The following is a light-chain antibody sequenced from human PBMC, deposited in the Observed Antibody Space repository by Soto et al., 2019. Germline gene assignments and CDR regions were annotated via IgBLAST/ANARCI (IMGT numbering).Light chain of an antibody. V-gene: IGLV2-14*01. CDR1: SSDVGGYNY. Sequence: QSVLTQPASVSGSPGQSITISCTGTSSDVGGYNYVSWYQQHPGKAPKLLIYDVSNRPSGASNRFSGSKSGNTASLTISGLHAEDEADYYCSSYTGSTTLHYVFGTGTKLTVL. J-gene: IGLJ1*01. CDR2: DVS. CDR3: SSYTGSTTLHYV.